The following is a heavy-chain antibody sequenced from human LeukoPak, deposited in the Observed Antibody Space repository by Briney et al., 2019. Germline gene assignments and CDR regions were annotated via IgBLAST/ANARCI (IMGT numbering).Heavy chain of an antibody. Sequence: SETLSLTCAVYGGSFSGYYWSWIRQPPGKGLEWIGEVNHSGSTNYNPSLKGRVTISVDTSKNQFSLKLSSVTAADTAVYYCARGNRSPYYYGSGSYYYFDYWGQGTLVTVSS. D-gene: IGHD3-10*01. J-gene: IGHJ4*02. CDR1: GGSFSGYY. CDR3: ARGNRSPYYYGSGSYYYFDY. V-gene: IGHV4-34*01. CDR2: VNHSGST.